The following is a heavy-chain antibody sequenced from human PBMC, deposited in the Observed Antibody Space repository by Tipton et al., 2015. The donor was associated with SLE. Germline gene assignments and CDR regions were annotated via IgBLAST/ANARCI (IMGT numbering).Heavy chain of an antibody. Sequence: TLSLTCAVYGVSFSGYYWSWIRQPPGKGLEWIGEINHSGSTNYNPSLKSRVTISVDTSKNQFSLKLSSVTAADTAVYYCAGDSGSNDYWGQGTLVTVSS. V-gene: IGHV4-34*01. CDR3: AGDSGSNDY. CDR2: INHSGST. J-gene: IGHJ4*02. D-gene: IGHD3-10*01. CDR1: GVSFSGYY.